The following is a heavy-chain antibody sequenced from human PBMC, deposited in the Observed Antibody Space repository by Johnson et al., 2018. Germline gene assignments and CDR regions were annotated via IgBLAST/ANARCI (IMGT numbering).Heavy chain of an antibody. CDR2: ISYDGSNK. CDR1: GFTFSSYA. D-gene: IGHD3-3*01. J-gene: IGHJ1*01. CDR3: AREFEWLIGGGYFQH. V-gene: IGHV3-30-3*01. Sequence: QVQLVQSGGGVVQPGRSLRLSCAASGFTFSSYAMHWVRQAPGKGLEWVAVISYDGSNKYYADSVKGRFTISRDNSKNTLFLQMNSLRAQDTAVYYSAREFEWLIGGGYFQHWGQGTLVTVSS.